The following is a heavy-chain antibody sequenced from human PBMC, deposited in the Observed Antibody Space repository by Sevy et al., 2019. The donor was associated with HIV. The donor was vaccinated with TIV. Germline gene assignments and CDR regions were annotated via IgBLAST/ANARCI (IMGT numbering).Heavy chain of an antibody. CDR3: ARDPPYYDILTGRGYCDY. CDR1: GHSMTGYY. Sequence: SETLSLTCTVSGHSMTGYYWTWIRQPPGKGLEWIGYIYYSGSTNYNPSLKSRVTISVDTSKNQFSLELSSVTAADTAVYYCARDPPYYDILTGRGYCDYWCQGTLVTVSS. CDR2: IYYSGST. V-gene: IGHV4-59*01. D-gene: IGHD3-9*01. J-gene: IGHJ4*02.